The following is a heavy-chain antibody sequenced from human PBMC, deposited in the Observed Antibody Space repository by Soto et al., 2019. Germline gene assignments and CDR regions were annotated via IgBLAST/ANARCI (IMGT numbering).Heavy chain of an antibody. D-gene: IGHD3-3*01. CDR1: GGSISSSIYY. CDR3: ARHPRGSTSGSFYGMDV. J-gene: IGHJ6*01. Sequence: PSETLSLTCTVSGGSISSSIYYWGWIRQPPGKGLEWIGSIYYSGSTYYNPSLKSRVTISVDTSKNQFSLKLSSVTAADTAVYYCARHPRGSTSGSFYGMDVWGQGTTVTVS. CDR2: IYYSGST. V-gene: IGHV4-39*01.